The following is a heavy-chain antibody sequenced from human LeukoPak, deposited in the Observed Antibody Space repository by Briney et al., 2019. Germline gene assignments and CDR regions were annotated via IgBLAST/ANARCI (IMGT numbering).Heavy chain of an antibody. Sequence: ASVKVSCKASGYTFTHHGITWVRQAPGQGLEWMGWISGYNGDTHYAQSFQGGVTSTTDTSTSTADMELRSLRSDDTAVYYCARDPTNTSGRYAYFDYWGQGTLVTVSS. V-gene: IGHV1-18*01. D-gene: IGHD6-19*01. CDR3: ARDPTNTSGRYAYFDY. CDR2: ISGYNGDT. J-gene: IGHJ4*02. CDR1: GYTFTHHG.